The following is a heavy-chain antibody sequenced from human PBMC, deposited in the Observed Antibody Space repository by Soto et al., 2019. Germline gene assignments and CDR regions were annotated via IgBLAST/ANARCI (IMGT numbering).Heavy chain of an antibody. CDR3: ARRPHLADNVELDY. J-gene: IGHJ4*02. CDR2: ISAYSGHT. D-gene: IGHD6-19*01. V-gene: IGHV1-18*01. CDR1: GYTFTNYG. Sequence: QVQLVQSGAEVKKPGASVTVSCKASGYTFTNYGINWVRQAPGQGLEWMGWISAYSGHTNYAQKLQDRVTMTTDTTTSTAYRELRSLRSDDTAVYYCARRPHLADNVELDYWGQGTLVTVSS.